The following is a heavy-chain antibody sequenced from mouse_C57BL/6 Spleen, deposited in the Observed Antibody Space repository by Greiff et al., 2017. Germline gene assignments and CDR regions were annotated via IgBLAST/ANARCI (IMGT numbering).Heavy chain of an antibody. CDR1: GFTFSSYT. Sequence: VESGGGLVKPGGSLKLSCAASGFTFSSYTMSWVRQTPEKRLEWVATISGGGGNTYYPDSVKGRFTISRDNAKNTLYLQMSSLRSEDTALYYCARQGPYYGSSFFAYWGQGTLVTVSA. D-gene: IGHD1-1*01. CDR2: ISGGGGNT. J-gene: IGHJ3*01. CDR3: ARQGPYYGSSFFAY. V-gene: IGHV5-9*01.